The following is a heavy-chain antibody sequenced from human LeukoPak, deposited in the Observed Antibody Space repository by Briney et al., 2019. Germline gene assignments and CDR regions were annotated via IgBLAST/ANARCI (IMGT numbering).Heavy chain of an antibody. CDR1: GGSISSYY. V-gene: IGHV4-59*12. CDR3: ARELVTIFGVVISYYFDY. J-gene: IGHJ4*02. D-gene: IGHD3-3*01. CDR2: IYYSGST. Sequence: SETLSLTCTVSGGSISSYYWSWIRQPPGKGLEWIGYIYYSGSTNYNPSLKSRVTMSVDTPKNQFSLKLSSVTAADTAVYYCARELVTIFGVVISYYFDYWGQGTLVTVSS.